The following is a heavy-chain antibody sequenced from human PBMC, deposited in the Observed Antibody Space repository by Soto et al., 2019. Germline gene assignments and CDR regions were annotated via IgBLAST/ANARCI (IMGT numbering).Heavy chain of an antibody. J-gene: IGHJ6*02. CDR2: ISSSSSYI. D-gene: IGHD1-20*01. CDR3: ARDRYNWNDVTDYYYYGMDV. V-gene: IGHV3-21*01. Sequence: PGGSLRLSCAASGFTFSSYSMNWVRQAPGKGLEWVSSISSSSSYIYYADSVKGRFTISRDNAKNSLYLQMNSLRAEDTAVYYCARDRYNWNDVTDYYYYGMDVWGQGTTVTVSS. CDR1: GFTFSSYS.